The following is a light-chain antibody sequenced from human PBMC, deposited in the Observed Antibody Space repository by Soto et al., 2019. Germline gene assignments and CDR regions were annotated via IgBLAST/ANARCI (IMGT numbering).Light chain of an antibody. V-gene: IGLV1-47*01. CDR2: YND. CDR3: ASWDAGLGGSVV. CDR1: SSNIGSNY. J-gene: IGLJ2*01. Sequence: QSVLTQPPSVSGTPGQRVTISCSGGSSNIGSNYVYWYQQFPGRAPKLLMYYNDQRPSGVPDRFSGSKSGTSASLAISGGRSEDEAEYHCASWDAGLGGSVVFGGGTKLTVL.